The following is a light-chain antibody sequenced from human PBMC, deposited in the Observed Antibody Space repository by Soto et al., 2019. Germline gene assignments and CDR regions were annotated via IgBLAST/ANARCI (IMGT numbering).Light chain of an antibody. V-gene: IGLV2-14*03. CDR3: CSFAGPQSFEV. Sequence: QSVLTQPASVSGSPGQSITVSCTGTSSDVGGYNSVSWYQQHPGKPPKLIIYEVSNRPSGVSDRFSGSKSGNTASLNISGIQAEEEADYYCCSFAGPQSFEVFGEGTKVTV. CDR2: EVS. J-gene: IGLJ1*01. CDR1: SSDVGGYNS.